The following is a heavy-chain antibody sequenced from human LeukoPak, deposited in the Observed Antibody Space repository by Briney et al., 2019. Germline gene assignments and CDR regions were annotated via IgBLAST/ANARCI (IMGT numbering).Heavy chain of an antibody. Sequence: VASVKVSCKASGGTFSSYAISWLRQAPGQGLEWMGGIIPIFGTANYAQKFQGRVTITTDESTSTAYMELSSLRSEDTAVYYCARDQSGYFDLWGRGTLVTVSS. CDR3: ARDQSGYFDL. CDR2: IIPIFGTA. J-gene: IGHJ2*01. CDR1: GGTFSSYA. V-gene: IGHV1-69*05.